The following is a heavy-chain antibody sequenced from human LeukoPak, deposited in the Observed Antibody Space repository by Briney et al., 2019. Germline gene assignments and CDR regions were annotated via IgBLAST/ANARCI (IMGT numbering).Heavy chain of an antibody. CDR3: ARSLFRFLEWSYRSYYYYYMDV. Sequence: SVKVSCKASGGTFSSYAISWVRQAPGQGLEWMGGIIPIFGTVNYAQKFQGRVTITADKSTSTAYMELSSLRSEDTAVYYCARSLFRFLEWSYRSYYYYYMDVWGKGTTVTVSS. J-gene: IGHJ6*03. D-gene: IGHD3-3*01. CDR1: GGTFSSYA. CDR2: IIPIFGTV. V-gene: IGHV1-69*06.